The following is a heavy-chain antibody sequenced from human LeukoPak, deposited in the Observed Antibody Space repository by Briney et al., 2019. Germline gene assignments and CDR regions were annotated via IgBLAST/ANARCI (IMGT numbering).Heavy chain of an antibody. CDR1: GFTFSSYA. D-gene: IGHD3-9*01. J-gene: IGHJ4*02. V-gene: IGHV3-30*04. CDR2: ISYDGSNK. CDR3: ARDGTSILTGYFDY. Sequence: PGGSLRLSCAASGFTFSSYAMHWVRQAPGKGLGWVAVISYDGSNKYYADSVKGRFTISRDNSKNTLYLQMNSLRAEDTAVYYCARDGTSILTGYFDYWGQGTLVTVSS.